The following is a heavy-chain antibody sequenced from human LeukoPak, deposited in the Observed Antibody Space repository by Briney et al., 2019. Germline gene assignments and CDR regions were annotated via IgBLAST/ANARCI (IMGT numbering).Heavy chain of an antibody. CDR3: ARARVGAPIDY. V-gene: IGHV3-21*01. CDR1: GFTFSSFG. J-gene: IGHJ4*02. Sequence: PGGSLRLSCAASGFTFSSFGMNWVRQAPGKGLEWVSSFDSSTSYIYYADSVKGRFTISRDNAKNSLYLQMNSLRAEDTAVYYCARARVGAPIDYWGQGTLVTVSS. CDR2: FDSSTSYI. D-gene: IGHD1-26*01.